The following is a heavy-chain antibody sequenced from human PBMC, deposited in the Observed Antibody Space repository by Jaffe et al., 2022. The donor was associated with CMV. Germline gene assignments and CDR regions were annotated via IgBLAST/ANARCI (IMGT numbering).Heavy chain of an antibody. D-gene: IGHD3-10*01. V-gene: IGHV3-23*04. J-gene: IGHJ4*02. CDR3: VKLWFGELDVDGLPSTDF. CDR2: ISGSGSST. CDR1: GFSFSTYV. Sequence: EVQLVESGGGLVQVGGSLRLSCAASGFSFSTYVVTWVRQAPGKGLEWVSSISGSGSSTYYADSVRGRFTISRDNFKNTLYLQMNSLRPEDTAVYYCVKLWFGELDVDGLPSTDFWGQGALVTVSS.